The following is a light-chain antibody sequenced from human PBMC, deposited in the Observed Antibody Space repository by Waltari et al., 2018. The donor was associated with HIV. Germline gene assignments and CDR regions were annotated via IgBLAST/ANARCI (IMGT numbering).Light chain of an antibody. Sequence: QSVLTQPPSVSGAPGQRVTISCTGSSSNIGAGSDVYWYQHLPVTVPKVLIYGNSNRPSGGPDRFSGSKAGTAASLASTGLQAEDEADYDCQSYDSSLSGSWVFGGGTKVTVL. CDR3: QSYDSSLSGSWV. J-gene: IGLJ3*02. CDR1: SSNIGAGSD. CDR2: GNS. V-gene: IGLV1-40*01.